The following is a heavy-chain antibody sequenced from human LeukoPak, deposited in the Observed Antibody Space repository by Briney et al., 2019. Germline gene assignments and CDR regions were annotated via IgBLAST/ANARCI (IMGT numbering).Heavy chain of an antibody. Sequence: GASVKVSCKASGYAFTSYYMYWVRQAPGQGLEWMGIINPSGGSTSYAQKFQGRVTMTRDTSTSTVYMELSGLRSEDTAVYYCARAYCGGDCYSLYFQHWGQGTLVTVSS. J-gene: IGHJ1*01. CDR3: ARAYCGGDCYSLYFQH. D-gene: IGHD2-21*02. CDR1: GYAFTSYY. CDR2: INPSGGST. V-gene: IGHV1-46*01.